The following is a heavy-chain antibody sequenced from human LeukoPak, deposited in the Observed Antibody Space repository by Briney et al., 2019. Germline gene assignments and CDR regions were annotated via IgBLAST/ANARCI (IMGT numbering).Heavy chain of an antibody. D-gene: IGHD2-15*01. Sequence: GRSLRLSYAASGFTFDDYAMHWVRQAPGKGLEWVSGISWNSGSMGYADSVKGRFTISRDNAKNSLYLQMNSLRAEDTALYYCAKGDCSGGSCYFDCWGQGTLVTVSS. CDR1: GFTFDDYA. CDR2: ISWNSGSM. CDR3: AKGDCSGGSCYFDC. J-gene: IGHJ4*02. V-gene: IGHV3-9*01.